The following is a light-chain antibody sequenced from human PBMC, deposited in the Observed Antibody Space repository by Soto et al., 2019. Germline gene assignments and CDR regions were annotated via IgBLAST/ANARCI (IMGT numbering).Light chain of an antibody. CDR3: QPYNIWPLT. Sequence: EIVMTQSPATLSVSPGERATLSCRASQGIGDTLAWYQHKPGQTSRLLIYDTSTRATGVPTRFSGSRSGAEFTLTINSLQSEDFAVYYCQPYNIWPLTFGGGTKVDIK. CDR2: DTS. CDR1: QGIGDT. J-gene: IGKJ4*01. V-gene: IGKV3-15*01.